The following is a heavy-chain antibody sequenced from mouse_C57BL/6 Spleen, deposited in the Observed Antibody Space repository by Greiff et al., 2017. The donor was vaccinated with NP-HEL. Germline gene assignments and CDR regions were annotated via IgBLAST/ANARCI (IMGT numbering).Heavy chain of an antibody. D-gene: IGHD1-1*01. V-gene: IGHV1-69*01. CDR3: ARKLRYAMDY. Sequence: QVQLQQPGAELVMPGASVKLSCKASGYTFTSYWMHWVKQRPGQGLEWIGEIDPSDSYTNYNQKFKGKSTLTVDKSSSTAYMQLSSLTSEDPAVYYCARKLRYAMDYWGQGTSVTVSS. J-gene: IGHJ4*01. CDR2: IDPSDSYT. CDR1: GYTFTSYW.